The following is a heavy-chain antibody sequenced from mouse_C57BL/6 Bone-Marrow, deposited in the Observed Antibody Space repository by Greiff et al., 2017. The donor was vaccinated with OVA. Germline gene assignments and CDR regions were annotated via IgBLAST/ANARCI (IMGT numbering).Heavy chain of an antibody. CDR2: IYPRCGNT. Sequence: VQLQQSGAELARPGASVKLSCKASGYTFTSYGISWVKQRTGQGLEWIGEIYPRCGNTYYNEKFKGKATLTADKSSSTAYMELRSLTSEDSAVYFCARGNDDYGSRRGPWFAYWGQGTLVTVSA. CDR1: GYTFTSYG. D-gene: IGHD1-1*01. V-gene: IGHV1-81*01. CDR3: ARGNDDYGSRRGPWFAY. J-gene: IGHJ3*01.